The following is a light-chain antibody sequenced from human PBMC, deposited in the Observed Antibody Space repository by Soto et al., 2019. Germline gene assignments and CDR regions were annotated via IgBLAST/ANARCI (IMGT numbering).Light chain of an antibody. J-gene: IGKJ2*01. CDR1: QSVSSN. V-gene: IGKV3-15*01. CDR3: QQYNNWPYT. CDR2: GAS. Sequence: EVVMTQSPATLSVSAGERATLSCRASQSVSSNLAWYQQKPGQTPSLLIYGASTRATGIPARFSGSGSGTEFTLTISSLQSEDFAVYYCQQYNNWPYTFGQGTKLEIK.